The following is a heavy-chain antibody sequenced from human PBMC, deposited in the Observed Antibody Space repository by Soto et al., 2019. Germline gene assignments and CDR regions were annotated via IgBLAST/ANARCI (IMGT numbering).Heavy chain of an antibody. V-gene: IGHV1-69*04. D-gene: IGHD3-10*01. Sequence: QVQLVQSGAEVKRPGSSVKVSCKASGDTFSFYSINWVRQAPGLGLEWMGRVNPILSMSNYAQRFQGRVTMTADKSTSTAYMELSCLRSEDTAMYYCATSYGSGYRAFDYWGQEALVTVSS. CDR3: ATSYGSGYRAFDY. CDR2: VNPILSMS. CDR1: GDTFSFYS. J-gene: IGHJ4*02.